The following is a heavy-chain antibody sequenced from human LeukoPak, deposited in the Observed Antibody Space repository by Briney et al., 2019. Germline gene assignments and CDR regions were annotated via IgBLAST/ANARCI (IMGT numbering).Heavy chain of an antibody. D-gene: IGHD2-2*01. V-gene: IGHV1-69*05. CDR3: ARDGGYCSSTSCYIFDY. Sequence: SVKVSCKASGGTFSSYAISWVRQAPGQGLEWMGGIIPIFGTANYAQKIQGRVTITTDESTSTAYMELSSLRSEDTAVYYCARDGGYCSSTSCYIFDYWGQGTLVTVSS. CDR2: IIPIFGTA. CDR1: GGTFSSYA. J-gene: IGHJ4*02.